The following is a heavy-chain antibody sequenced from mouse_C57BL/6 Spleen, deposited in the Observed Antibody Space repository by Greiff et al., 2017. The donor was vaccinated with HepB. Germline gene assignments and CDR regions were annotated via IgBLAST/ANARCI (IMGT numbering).Heavy chain of an antibody. D-gene: IGHD2-1*01. V-gene: IGHV5-2*01. Sequence: EVKLVESGGGLVQPGESLKLSCETNEYEFPSHDMSWVRKTPEKRLELVAAINSDGGSTYYPDTMERRFSISRENTKKTLYLQMSSLRSEDTALYYCARKYGNYWYFDVWGTGTTVTVSS. CDR1: EYEFPSHD. CDR3: ARKYGNYWYFDV. J-gene: IGHJ1*03. CDR2: INSDGGST.